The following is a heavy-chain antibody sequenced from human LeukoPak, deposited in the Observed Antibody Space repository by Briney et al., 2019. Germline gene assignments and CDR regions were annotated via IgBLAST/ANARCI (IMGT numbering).Heavy chain of an antibody. V-gene: IGHV3-15*01. D-gene: IGHD3-9*01. Sequence: GGSLRLSCAASGFTFSNAWMSWVRQAPGKGLEWVVRIKSKTDGGTTDYAAPVKGRFTISRDDSKNTLYLQMNSLKTEDTAVYYCTTADYDILTGYYPFDYWGQGTLVTVSS. CDR1: GFTFSNAW. CDR2: IKSKTDGGTT. J-gene: IGHJ4*02. CDR3: TTADYDILTGYYPFDY.